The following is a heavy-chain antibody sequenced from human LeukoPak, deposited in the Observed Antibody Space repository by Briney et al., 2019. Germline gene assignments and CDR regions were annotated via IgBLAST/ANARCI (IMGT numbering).Heavy chain of an antibody. CDR2: IGKNGGNP. D-gene: IGHD3-3*01. CDR1: GFTFDDYA. CDR3: ARDQPPDFWSGYYRGYYYYGMDV. V-gene: IGHV3-20*04. Sequence: PGGSLRLSCAASGFTFDDYAMSWVRQAPGKGLEWVSGIGKNGGNPGYADSVKGRFTISRDNAKDSLYLQMNSLRAEDTAVYYCARDQPPDFWSGYYRGYYYYGMDVWGQGTTVTVSS. J-gene: IGHJ6*02.